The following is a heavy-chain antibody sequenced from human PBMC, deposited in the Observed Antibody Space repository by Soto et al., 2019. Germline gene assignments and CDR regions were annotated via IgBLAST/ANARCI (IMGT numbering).Heavy chain of an antibody. CDR3: ARARGGYCTNGVCYHYYGMDV. CDR1: GGTFSSYA. Sequence: GASVKVSCKASGGTFSSYALSWVRQDPGQGLEWMGGIIPIFGTANYAQKFQGRVTITADESTSTAYMELSSLRSEDTAVYYCARARGGYCTNGVCYHYYGMDVWRQGTTVTVSS. D-gene: IGHD2-8*01. CDR2: IIPIFGTA. V-gene: IGHV1-69*13. J-gene: IGHJ6*02.